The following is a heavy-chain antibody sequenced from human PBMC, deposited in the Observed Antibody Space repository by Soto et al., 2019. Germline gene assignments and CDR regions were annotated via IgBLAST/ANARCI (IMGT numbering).Heavy chain of an antibody. CDR3: AGWVVAATLFDY. V-gene: IGHV4-31*03. J-gene: IGHJ4*02. CDR1: GGSISSGGYY. CDR2: IYYSGST. Sequence: TSETLSLTCTVSGGSISSGGYYWSWIRQHPGKGLEWIGYIYYSGSTYYNPSLKSRVTISVDTSKNQFSLKLSSVTAADTAVYYCAGWVVAATLFDYWGQGTLVTVSS. D-gene: IGHD2-15*01.